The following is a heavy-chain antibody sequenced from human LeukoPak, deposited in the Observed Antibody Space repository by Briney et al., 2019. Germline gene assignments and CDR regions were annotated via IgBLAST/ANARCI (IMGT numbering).Heavy chain of an antibody. CDR3: AKDSRKMEVAATLDY. D-gene: IGHD2-15*01. J-gene: IGHJ4*02. CDR2: ISYDGSNK. Sequence: GGSLRLSCAASGFTFSSYGMHWVRQAPGKGLEWVAVISYDGSNKYYADSVKGRFTISRDNSKNTLYLQMNSLRAEDTAVYYCAKDSRKMEVAATLDYWGQGTLVTVSS. V-gene: IGHV3-30*18. CDR1: GFTFSSYG.